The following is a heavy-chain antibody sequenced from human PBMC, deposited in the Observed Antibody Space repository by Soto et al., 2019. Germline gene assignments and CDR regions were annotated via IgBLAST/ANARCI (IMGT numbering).Heavy chain of an antibody. CDR2: VAISAVDT. CDR1: GFTFGAFA. Sequence: GGSLRLSCVASGFTFGAFAMTWVRQAPGKGLEWVSSVAISAVDTYNAPAVKGRFTTSRDDSKNTLYLQMESLRAEDTAVYYCVKDRSSRSLSVFFFALGGRGIGVTAPS. D-gene: IGHD3-3*01. J-gene: IGHJ4*02. V-gene: IGHV3-23*01. CDR3: VKDRSSRSLSVFFFAL.